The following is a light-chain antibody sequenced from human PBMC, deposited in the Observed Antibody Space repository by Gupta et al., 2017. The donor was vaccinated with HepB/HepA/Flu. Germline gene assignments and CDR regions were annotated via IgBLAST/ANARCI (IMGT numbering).Light chain of an antibody. J-gene: IGLJ1*01. V-gene: IGLV3-19*01. CDR2: GKN. CDR3: NARDSSSYHYV. Sequence: SSELTQDPAVSVALGQTVRITCQGDSLRTYYASWYQQKPGQAPILVIYGKNNRPSGIPDRFSGSSSGNTASLTITGAQAEDEADYYCNARDSSSYHYVFGTGTKFTVL. CDR1: SLRTYY.